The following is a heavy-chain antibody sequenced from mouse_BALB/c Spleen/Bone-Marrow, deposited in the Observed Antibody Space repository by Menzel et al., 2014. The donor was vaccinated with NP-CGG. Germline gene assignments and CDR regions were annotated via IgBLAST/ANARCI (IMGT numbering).Heavy chain of an antibody. CDR3: TRPGYYYGSSPYAMGY. CDR1: GYTFTSYW. J-gene: IGHJ4*01. D-gene: IGHD1-1*01. Sequence: QVQLQQSGAELVRPGASVKLSCKTSGYTFTSYWINWVKQRPGQGLKWIGNIYPSDSYTTYNQKFKDKATLTVDKSSSTACMQLSSPTSEDSAVYYCTRPGYYYGSSPYAMGYWGQGTSVTVSS. CDR2: IYPSDSYT. V-gene: IGHV1-69*02.